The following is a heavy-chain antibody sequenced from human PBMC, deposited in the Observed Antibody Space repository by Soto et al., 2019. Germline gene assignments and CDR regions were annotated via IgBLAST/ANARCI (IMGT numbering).Heavy chain of an antibody. D-gene: IGHD3-9*01. CDR3: ATGQRGLTGITAGVSSPGWFDP. CDR2: ISFDGSNE. Sequence: GGSLRLSCAPSGFTFSVYNMQWVRQAPGKGLECVAVISFDGSNEYYADSVKGRFTISRDNSENKLYLQMNSLRPEDTAVYYCATGQRGLTGITAGVSSPGWFDPWGQGALVTVSS. J-gene: IGHJ5*02. V-gene: IGHV3-30*03. CDR1: GFTFSVYN.